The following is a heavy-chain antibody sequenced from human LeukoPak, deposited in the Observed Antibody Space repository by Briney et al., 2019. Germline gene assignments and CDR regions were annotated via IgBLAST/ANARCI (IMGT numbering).Heavy chain of an antibody. D-gene: IGHD6-13*01. CDR1: GFTLSDYY. Sequence: GGSLRLSCAASGFTLSDYYMSWIRQAPGKGLEFISYISRSGSVIYHADSVEGRFTISRDNAKNSLDLQMNSLRAEDTALYYCARVGVFSSSWLLHWGQGTLVTVSS. CDR3: ARVGVFSSSWLLH. V-gene: IGHV3-11*01. CDR2: ISRSGSVI. J-gene: IGHJ4*02.